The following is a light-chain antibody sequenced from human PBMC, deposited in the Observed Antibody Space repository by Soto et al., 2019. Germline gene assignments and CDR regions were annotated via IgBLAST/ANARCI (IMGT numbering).Light chain of an antibody. CDR1: SSDVGGYNV. CDR2: DVS. CDR3: SSYTSSSPLYL. V-gene: IGLV2-14*03. Sequence: QSALTQPASVSGSPGQSIAISCTGTSSDVGGYNVVSWYQQHPGNAPKLIIYDVSERPSGVSDRFSGSKSGNTASLTISGLQAEDEADYYCSSYTSSSPLYLFGTGTKVTVL. J-gene: IGLJ1*01.